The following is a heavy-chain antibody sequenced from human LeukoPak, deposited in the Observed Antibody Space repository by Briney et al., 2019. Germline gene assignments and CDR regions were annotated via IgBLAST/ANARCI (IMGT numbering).Heavy chain of an antibody. CDR1: GYTFTSYG. Sequence: GASVKVSCKASGYTFTSYGISWVRQAPGQGLEWMGWISAYNGNTNYAQKLQGRVTMTTDTSTSTAYMELRSLRSDDTAVYYCAREDYGSGSYSENWFDPWGQGTLVTVSS. D-gene: IGHD3-10*01. V-gene: IGHV1-18*01. CDR3: AREDYGSGSYSENWFDP. CDR2: ISAYNGNT. J-gene: IGHJ5*02.